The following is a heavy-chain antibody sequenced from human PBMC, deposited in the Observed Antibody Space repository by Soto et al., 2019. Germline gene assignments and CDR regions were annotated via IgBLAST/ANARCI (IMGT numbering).Heavy chain of an antibody. J-gene: IGHJ4*02. Sequence: QVQLVQSGAEVKKPGSSVKVSCKASGGTFSSYAISWVRQAPGQGLEWMGGIIPIFGTANYAQKFQGRVTITADESTSTAYMELSSRRSEDTAVYYWARAGSGGEQLVVEDYFDYWGQGTLVTVSS. CDR3: ARAGSGGEQLVVEDYFDY. CDR2: IIPIFGTA. D-gene: IGHD6-6*01. V-gene: IGHV1-69*01. CDR1: GGTFSSYA.